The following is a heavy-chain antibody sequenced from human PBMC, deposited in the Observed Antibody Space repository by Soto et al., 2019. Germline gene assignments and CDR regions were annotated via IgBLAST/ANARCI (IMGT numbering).Heavy chain of an antibody. Sequence: EVQLVESGGGLVQPGGSLRLSCAASGFTFSSYDMHWVRQATGKGLAWVSAIGTAGDTYYPGSVKGRFTIPRDNAKNSLYLQMNRLRAGDTAVYYCARASLYYCCMDVWGQGTTVTVSS. J-gene: IGHJ6*02. V-gene: IGHV3-13*01. CDR1: GFTFSSYD. CDR2: IGTAGDT. CDR3: ARASLYYCCMDV. D-gene: IGHD6-6*01.